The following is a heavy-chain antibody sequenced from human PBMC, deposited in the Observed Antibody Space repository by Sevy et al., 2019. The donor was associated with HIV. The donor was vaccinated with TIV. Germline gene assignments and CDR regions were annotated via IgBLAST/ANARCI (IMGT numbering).Heavy chain of an antibody. CDR2: ISYDGSDK. V-gene: IGHV3-30*18. Sequence: GSLRLSCAASGFTFSSYSLNWVRQVPGKGLEWVSFISYDGSDKRYVDSVKGRFTISRDSSKNTLYLQMNSLRGGDTAVYYCAKDGPPYYTSGSYMYYFDYWGQGALVTVSS. J-gene: IGHJ4*02. CDR3: AKDGPPYYTSGSYMYYFDY. CDR1: GFTFSSYS. D-gene: IGHD3-10*01.